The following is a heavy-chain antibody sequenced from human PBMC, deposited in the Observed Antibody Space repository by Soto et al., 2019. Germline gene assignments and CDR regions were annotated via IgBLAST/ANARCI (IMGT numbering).Heavy chain of an antibody. J-gene: IGHJ6*04. V-gene: IGHV3-30*18. CDR1: GFAFDTYV. CDR2: MSYDGSKI. CDR3: AKDRDPYYYYYLTDV. Sequence: PWGSLRLSCEASGFAFDTYVLHWIRQGAGQGLEWVATMSYDGSKIHYRDSVRGRFRISRDDSKRTLYLQMNSLRAEDTAVYYCAKDRDPYYYYYLTDVWGKGT.